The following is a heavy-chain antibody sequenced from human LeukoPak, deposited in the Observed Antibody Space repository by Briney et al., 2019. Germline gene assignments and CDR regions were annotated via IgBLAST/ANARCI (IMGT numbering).Heavy chain of an antibody. J-gene: IGHJ6*02. D-gene: IGHD5-18*01. CDR1: GFTFSSYA. V-gene: IGHV3-30-3*01. Sequence: GGSLRLSCAASGFTFSSYAMHWVRQAPGKGLEWVAVISYDGSNKYYADSVKGRFTISRDNSKNTLYLQMNSLRAEDTAVYYCARDLQPGTAMALYYYYGMDVWGQGTTVTVSS. CDR2: ISYDGSNK. CDR3: ARDLQPGTAMALYYYYGMDV.